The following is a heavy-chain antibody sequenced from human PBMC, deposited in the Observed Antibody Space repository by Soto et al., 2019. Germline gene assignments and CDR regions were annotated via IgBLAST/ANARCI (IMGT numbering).Heavy chain of an antibody. Sequence: QVQLQESGPGLVKPSETLSLTCTVSGGSVSSGSYYWSWIRQPPGKGLEWIGYIYYSGSTNYNPSLKGRVTISVDTSKNQFSLKLSSVTAADTAVYYCARDVIAAAGTTYYYYYGMDVWGQGTTVTVSS. CDR3: ARDVIAAAGTTYYYYYGMDV. V-gene: IGHV4-61*01. D-gene: IGHD6-13*01. CDR1: GGSVSSGSYY. CDR2: IYYSGST. J-gene: IGHJ6*02.